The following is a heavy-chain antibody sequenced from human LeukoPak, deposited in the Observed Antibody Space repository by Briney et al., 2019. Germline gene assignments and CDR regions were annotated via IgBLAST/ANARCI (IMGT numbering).Heavy chain of an antibody. V-gene: IGHV3-23*01. D-gene: IGHD2-15*01. CDR2: ISGSGGST. Sequence: GGSLRLSCAASGFTFSSYAMSWVRQAPGKGLEWVSAISGSGGSTYYADSVKGRFTISRDNSKNTLYLQMNSLRAEDTAVYYCANRRPLEKGLLRGGGGGYFDYWGQGTLVTVSS. CDR3: ANRRPLEKGLLRGGGGGYFDY. J-gene: IGHJ4*02. CDR1: GFTFSSYA.